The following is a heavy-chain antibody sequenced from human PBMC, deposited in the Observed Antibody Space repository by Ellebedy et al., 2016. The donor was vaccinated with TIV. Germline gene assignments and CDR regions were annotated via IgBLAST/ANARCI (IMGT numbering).Heavy chain of an antibody. Sequence: SETLSLTXTVSGGSISSYYWSWIRQPPGKGLEWIGYIFYIGSTNYNPSLKSRVTISVDRSKNQFSLKLKSVTAADTAVYYCARDFYNYGAGFFDYWGQGTLVTVSS. CDR2: IFYIGST. D-gene: IGHD5-18*01. J-gene: IGHJ4*02. CDR3: ARDFYNYGAGFFDY. CDR1: GGSISSYY. V-gene: IGHV4-59*12.